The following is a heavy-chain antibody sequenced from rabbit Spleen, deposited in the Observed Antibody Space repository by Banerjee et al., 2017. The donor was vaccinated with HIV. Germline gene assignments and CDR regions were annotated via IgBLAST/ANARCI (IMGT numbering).Heavy chain of an antibody. D-gene: IGHD3-1*01. CDR2: INAITGKA. Sequence: QEQLVESGGSLVQPGGSLKLSCTASGFSFSNKAVMCWVRQAPGKGLEWIACINAITGKAVYANWAKGRSTFSKSSSTTVTLQMTSLTAADTATYFCARRYDANHFYGHFNLWGQGTLVTVS. CDR3: ARRYDANHFYGHFNL. CDR1: GFSFSNKAV. J-gene: IGHJ4*01. V-gene: IGHV1S45*01.